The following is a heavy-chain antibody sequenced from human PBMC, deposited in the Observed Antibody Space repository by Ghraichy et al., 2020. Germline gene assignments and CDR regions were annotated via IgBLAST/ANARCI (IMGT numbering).Heavy chain of an antibody. CDR2: ISGSGGST. J-gene: IGHJ3*02. CDR3: AKCLSLYHYECSGYFPDI. V-gene: IGHV3-23*01. Sequence: GGSLRLSCAASGFAFSSYAMNWVRRAPGKGLEWVSGISGSGGSTYYADSVKGRFTISRDNSKKTLFLQMNSLRAEDTAVSYCAKCLSLYHYECSGYFPDIWGQGTMVTVSS. CDR1: GFAFSSYA. D-gene: IGHD3-22*01.